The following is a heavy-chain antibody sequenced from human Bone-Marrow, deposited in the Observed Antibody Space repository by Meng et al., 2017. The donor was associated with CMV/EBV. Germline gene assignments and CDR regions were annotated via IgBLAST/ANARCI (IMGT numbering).Heavy chain of an antibody. CDR3: ARRPHQGVVMPQFDP. Sequence: ETLSLTCTVSGGSISSSSYYWGWIRQPPGKGLEWIGSIYYSGRTYYNPSLKSRVTILVDTSKNQVSLKLSSVTAADTAVYYCARRPHQGVVMPQFDPWGQGTLVTVSS. D-gene: IGHD3-3*01. CDR1: GGSISSSSYY. V-gene: IGHV4-39*07. CDR2: IYYSGRT. J-gene: IGHJ5*02.